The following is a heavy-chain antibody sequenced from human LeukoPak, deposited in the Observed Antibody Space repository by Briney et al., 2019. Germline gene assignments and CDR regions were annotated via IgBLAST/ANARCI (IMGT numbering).Heavy chain of an antibody. J-gene: IGHJ5*02. CDR3: ARQKGGVDT. CDR2: IYTSGST. CDR1: GGSISSGSYY. V-gene: IGHV4-61*02. D-gene: IGHD3-16*01. Sequence: SQTLSLTCTVSGGSISSGSYYWSWIRQPAGKGLEWIGRIYTSGSTNYNPSLKSRVTISVDTSKNQFSLKLSSVTAADTAVYYCARQKGGVDTWGQGTLVTVSS.